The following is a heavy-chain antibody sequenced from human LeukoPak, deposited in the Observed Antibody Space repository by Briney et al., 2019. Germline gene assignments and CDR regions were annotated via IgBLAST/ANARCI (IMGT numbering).Heavy chain of an antibody. D-gene: IGHD1-26*01. CDR2: ISYDGSNK. CDR1: GFTFSSYG. V-gene: IGHV3-30*18. J-gene: IGHJ6*02. CDR3: AKDYGLMGELPTRYYYYGMDV. Sequence: GRSLRLSCAASGFTFSSYGMHWVRQAPGKGLEWVAVISYDGSNKYYADSVKGRFTTSRDNSKNTLYLQMNSLRAEDTAVYYCAKDYGLMGELPTRYYYYGMDVWGQGTTVTVSS.